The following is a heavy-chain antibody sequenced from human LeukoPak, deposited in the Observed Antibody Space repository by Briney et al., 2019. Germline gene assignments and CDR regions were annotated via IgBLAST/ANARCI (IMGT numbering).Heavy chain of an antibody. Sequence: ASVKVSCKVSGYTLNELSMHWVLQAPRKGLEWMGGFDPEDGETIYAQKFQGRVTMTEDTSTDTAYMELSSLRSEDTAVYYCATNWRDSSGWSTFDYWGQGTLVTVSS. D-gene: IGHD6-19*01. CDR3: ATNWRDSSGWSTFDY. CDR2: FDPEDGET. J-gene: IGHJ4*02. V-gene: IGHV1-24*01. CDR1: GYTLNELS.